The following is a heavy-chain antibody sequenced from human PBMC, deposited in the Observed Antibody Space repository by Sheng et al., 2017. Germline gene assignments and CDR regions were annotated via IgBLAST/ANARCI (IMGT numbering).Heavy chain of an antibody. CDR2: IWYDGSNK. D-gene: IGHD4-17*01. CDR1: GFTFSSYG. CDR3: AREENDYGDYEFGWFDP. V-gene: IGHV3-33*01. J-gene: IGHJ5*02. Sequence: ESVGGVVQPGRSLRLSCAASGFTFSSYGMHWVRQAPGKGLEWVAVIWYDGSNKYYADSVKGRFTISRDNSKNTLYLQMNSLRAEDTAVYYCAREENDYGDYEFGWFDPWGQGTLVTVSS.